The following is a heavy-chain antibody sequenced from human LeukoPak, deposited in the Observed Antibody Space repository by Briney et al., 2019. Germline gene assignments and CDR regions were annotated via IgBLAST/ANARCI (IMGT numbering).Heavy chain of an antibody. CDR3: ARHRSINSDFWSGYHLDY. Sequence: SETLSLTCTVSGGSISSYYWSWVRQPAGKGLEWIGRIYTSGSTNYNPSLKSRVTISVDTSKNQFSLKLSSVTAADTAVYYCARHRSINSDFWSGYHLDYWGQGTLVTVSS. CDR2: IYTSGST. D-gene: IGHD3-3*01. J-gene: IGHJ4*02. V-gene: IGHV4-4*07. CDR1: GGSISSYY.